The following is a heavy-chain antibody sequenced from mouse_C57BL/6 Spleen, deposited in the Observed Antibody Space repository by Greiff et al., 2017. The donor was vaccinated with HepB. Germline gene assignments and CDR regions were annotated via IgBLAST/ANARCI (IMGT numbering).Heavy chain of an antibody. CDR3: ARSYYYDSSSNWYWDV. CDR2: ISSGSRTI. V-gene: IGHV5-17*01. CDR1: GFTFSDYG. Sequence: EVQVVESGGGLVKPGGSLKLSCAASGFTFSDYGMHWVRQAPEKGLAWVAYISSGSRTIYYADTVKGRFTISRDNAKNTLFLQMTSLRSEDTAMFYGARSYYYDSSSNWYWDVWGTGTTVTVSS. J-gene: IGHJ1*03. D-gene: IGHD1-1*01.